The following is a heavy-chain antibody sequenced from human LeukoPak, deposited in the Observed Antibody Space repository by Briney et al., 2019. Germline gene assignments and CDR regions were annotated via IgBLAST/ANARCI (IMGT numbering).Heavy chain of an antibody. CDR1: GFSFSLYG. J-gene: IGHJ6*02. D-gene: IGHD2-2*02. CDR3: ARDGDQLLYLTVYGMDV. CDR2: IWAAGNDD. V-gene: IGHV3-30*02. Sequence: PGGSLRLSCGASGFSFSLYGMHWVRQAPGKGLEWVAFIWAAGNDDFYADSVKGRFTISRDNSKNTLYLQMNSLRAEDTAVYYCARDGDQLLYLTVYGMDVWGQGTTVTVSS.